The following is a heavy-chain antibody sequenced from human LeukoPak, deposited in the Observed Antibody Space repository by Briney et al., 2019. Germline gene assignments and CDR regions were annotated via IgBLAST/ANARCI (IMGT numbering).Heavy chain of an antibody. J-gene: IGHJ4*02. CDR1: GFTVSSNY. Sequence: GGSLRLSCAASGFTVSSNYMSWVRQAPGKGLEWVSVIYSGGSTYYADSVKGRFTISRDNSKNTLYLQMNSLRAEDTAVHYCARDPTAVDTGYWGQGTLVTVSS. D-gene: IGHD5-18*01. CDR3: ARDPTAVDTGY. CDR2: IYSGGST. V-gene: IGHV3-53*01.